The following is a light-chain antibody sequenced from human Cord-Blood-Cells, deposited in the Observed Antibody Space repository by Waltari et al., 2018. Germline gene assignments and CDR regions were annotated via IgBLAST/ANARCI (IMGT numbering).Light chain of an antibody. J-gene: IGKJ2*03. V-gene: IGKV1-39*01. Sequence: DIQMTQSPSSLSASVGDRVTITCRASQSISSYLNWYQQKPGKAPKLLIYAASSLQSGVPSSFSGSGSGADFTLTISSLQPEDFATYYCQQSYSTPMYSFGQGPKLEIK. CDR1: QSISSY. CDR3: QQSYSTPMYS. CDR2: AAS.